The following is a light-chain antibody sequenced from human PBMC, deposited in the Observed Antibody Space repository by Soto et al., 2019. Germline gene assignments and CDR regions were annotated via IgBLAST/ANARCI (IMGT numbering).Light chain of an antibody. CDR1: QSVGSN. J-gene: IGKJ1*01. V-gene: IGKV3-15*01. Sequence: EMVVTQSPATLSVSLGERATLSCRASQSVGSNLAWYQQKPGQAPRLLIYGASTRATGIPARFSGSGSGTEFSLTISSLQSEDFAVYYCHQYDDWPRTFGQGTTVEIK. CDR3: HQYDDWPRT. CDR2: GAS.